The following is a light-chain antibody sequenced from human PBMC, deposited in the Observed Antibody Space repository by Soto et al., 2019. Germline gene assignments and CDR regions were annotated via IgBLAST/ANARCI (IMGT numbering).Light chain of an antibody. J-gene: IGKJ1*01. V-gene: IGKV3-15*01. CDR2: ETS. Sequence: EIVMTQSPSTPAVSAGERAPHSRRLSQSISSKLACYQRTPGQATRLRLYETSTRATRIPARLSGSGSGTEFTLTISGLQSAAFAVYDCLHYNKRPRWTFGQGTKVDIK. CDR1: QSISSK. CDR3: LHYNKRPRWT.